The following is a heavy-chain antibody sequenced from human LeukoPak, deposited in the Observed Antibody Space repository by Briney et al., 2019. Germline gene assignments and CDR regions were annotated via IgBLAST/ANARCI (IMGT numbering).Heavy chain of an antibody. CDR1: GFTFSSYA. CDR3: ARPFREAGKGPFDY. J-gene: IGHJ4*02. Sequence: GGSLRLSCAASGFTFSSYAMHWVRQAPGKGLEYVSAISSNGGSTYYANSVKGRFTISRDNSRNTLYLQMGSLRAEDMAVYYCARPFREAGKGPFDYWGQGTLVTVSS. CDR2: ISSNGGST. V-gene: IGHV3-64*01. D-gene: IGHD6-19*01.